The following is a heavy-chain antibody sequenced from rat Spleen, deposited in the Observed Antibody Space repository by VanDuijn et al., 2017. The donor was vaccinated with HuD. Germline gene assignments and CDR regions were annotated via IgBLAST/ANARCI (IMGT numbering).Heavy chain of an antibody. CDR1: GFTFSNSY. Sequence: EVQLVESGGGLVQPGRSMKLSCAASGFTFSNSYMAWVRQAPTKGLEWVAAISPSGGTTYYRDSVKGRFTVSRDNAKSTLYLQMDSLRSEDTATYYCATHGTMAARSGYYFDYWGQGVMVTVSS. V-gene: IGHV5-25*01. CDR2: ISPSGGTT. D-gene: IGHD1-2*01. J-gene: IGHJ2*01. CDR3: ATHGTMAARSGYYFDY.